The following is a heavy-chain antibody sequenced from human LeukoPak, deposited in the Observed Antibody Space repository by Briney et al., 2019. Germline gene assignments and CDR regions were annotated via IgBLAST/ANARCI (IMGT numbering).Heavy chain of an antibody. D-gene: IGHD3-22*01. CDR1: SGSISSSSYY. Sequence: SETLSLTCTISSGSISSSSYYWGWIRQPPGKGLEWIADIHYSGSTYYNPSLKSRVSISIDTSNNHFSLRLSSVTAADTALYYCARRRYYDSTGYLDWGQGTLVTVSS. CDR2: IHYSGST. V-gene: IGHV4-39*02. J-gene: IGHJ1*01. CDR3: ARRRYYDSTGYLD.